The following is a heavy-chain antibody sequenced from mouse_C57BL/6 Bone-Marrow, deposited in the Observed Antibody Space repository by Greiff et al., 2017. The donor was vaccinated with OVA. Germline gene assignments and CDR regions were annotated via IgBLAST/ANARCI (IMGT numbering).Heavy chain of an antibody. CDR2: IDPTDSDT. Sequence: VQLQQPGAELVKPGASVKLSCKASGYTFTSYWMQWVKQRPGKGLEWIGEIDPTDSDTNYNPKFKGKATLTVDTSSSTAYRQLSSLTSEDSAVDCCARDGYDWVAYWGQGTLVTVSA. D-gene: IGHD2-2*01. J-gene: IGHJ3*01. V-gene: IGHV1-50*01. CDR1: GYTFTSYW. CDR3: ARDGYDWVAY.